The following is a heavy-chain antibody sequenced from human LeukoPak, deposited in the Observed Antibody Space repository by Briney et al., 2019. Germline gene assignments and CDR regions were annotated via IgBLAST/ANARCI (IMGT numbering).Heavy chain of an antibody. V-gene: IGHV3-23*01. Sequence: GGSLRLSCAASGFTFSSYAMSWVRQAPGKGLEWVSAISGSGGSTYYADSVKGRFTISRDNSKNTLYLQMNSLRAEDTAVYYCAKSPYSGYDFPPGFDYWGQGTLVTVSS. CDR2: ISGSGGST. D-gene: IGHD5-12*01. J-gene: IGHJ4*02. CDR1: GFTFSSYA. CDR3: AKSPYSGYDFPPGFDY.